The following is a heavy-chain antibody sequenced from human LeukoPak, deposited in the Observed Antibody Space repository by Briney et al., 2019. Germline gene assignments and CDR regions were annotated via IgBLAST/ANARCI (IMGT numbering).Heavy chain of an antibody. CDR2: FHYSGRT. J-gene: IGHJ4*02. V-gene: IGHV4-59*01. Sequence: SETLSLTCTVSGGSISSSYWSWIRQPPGKGPEWIGYFHYSGRTNYNPSLRSRVIISVDTSKNQFSLNLSSVTAADTAVYYCARGGGQLDYWGQGTLVTVSS. CDR1: GGSISSSY. D-gene: IGHD6-6*01. CDR3: ARGGGQLDY.